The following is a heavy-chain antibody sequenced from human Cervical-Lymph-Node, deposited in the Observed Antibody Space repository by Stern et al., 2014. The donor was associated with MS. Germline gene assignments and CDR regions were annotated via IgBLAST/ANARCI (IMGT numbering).Heavy chain of an antibody. J-gene: IGHJ4*02. V-gene: IGHV4-61*01. CDR3: ASYMDSSGYLAYFDS. D-gene: IGHD3-22*01. CDR1: GASVSSGRYY. CDR2: IYHSGST. Sequence: QVKLQESGPGLVKPSETLSLSCTVSGASVSSGRYYWNWIRQPPGKGLEYIGYIYHSGSTNYSPSLKSRVTMSLDTSKNLFSLKLSSVTAADSAVYYCASYMDSSGYLAYFDSWGQGALVTVSS.